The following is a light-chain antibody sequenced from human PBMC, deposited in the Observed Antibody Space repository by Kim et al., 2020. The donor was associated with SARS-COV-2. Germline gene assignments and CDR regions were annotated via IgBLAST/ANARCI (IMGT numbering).Light chain of an antibody. CDR2: GKN. CDR3: NSRDSSGNHHV. CDR1: SLRSYY. V-gene: IGLV3-19*01. Sequence: SSELTQDPAVSVALGLTVRITCQGDSLRSYYASWYQQKPGQAPVLVIYGKNNRPSGIPDRFSGSSSGNTASLTITGAQAEDEADYYCNSRDSSGNHHVFG. J-gene: IGLJ1*01.